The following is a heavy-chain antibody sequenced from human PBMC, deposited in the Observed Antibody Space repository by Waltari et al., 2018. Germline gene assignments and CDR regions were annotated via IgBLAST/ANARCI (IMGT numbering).Heavy chain of an antibody. Sequence: QVQLQESGPGLVTPSETLSLTCTVSGGSISSHYWSWIRQPPGKGLEWIGYIYYSGSSNFNLSLKSRVTISVDTSKNQFSLKLSAVTAADTAVYYCARGAHHWGQGTLVTVSS. CDR3: ARGAHH. J-gene: IGHJ4*02. CDR2: IYYSGSS. V-gene: IGHV4-59*11. CDR1: GGSISSHY.